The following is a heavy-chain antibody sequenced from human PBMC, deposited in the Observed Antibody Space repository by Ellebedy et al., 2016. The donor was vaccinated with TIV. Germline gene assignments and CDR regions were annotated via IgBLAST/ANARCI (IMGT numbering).Heavy chain of an antibody. D-gene: IGHD4-17*01. J-gene: IGHJ3*02. CDR3: ATDGSYGDYRSPTHAFEM. CDR1: RFSFSSYW. CDR2: INQGGSDK. V-gene: IGHV3-7*01. Sequence: GESLKISCAASRFSFSSYWMSWVRQSPGKGLEWVANINQGGSDKYYVDSVKGRFTVSRDNAQNSLFLQMNSLRAEDTAVYYCATDGSYGDYRSPTHAFEMWGQGTLVTVS.